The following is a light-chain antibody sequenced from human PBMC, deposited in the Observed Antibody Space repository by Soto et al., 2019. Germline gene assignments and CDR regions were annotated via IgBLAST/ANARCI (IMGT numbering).Light chain of an antibody. Sequence: QSALTQPASVSGSPGQSITISCTGTSSDVGGYNYVSWYQQYPGKAPKLMIYDVTNRPSGISNRFSASKSGNTASLTISGLQAEDEADYYCSSYTSSSPLGVVFGGGTKLTVL. CDR3: SSYTSSSPLGVV. CDR1: SSDVGGYNY. CDR2: DVT. J-gene: IGLJ2*01. V-gene: IGLV2-14*01.